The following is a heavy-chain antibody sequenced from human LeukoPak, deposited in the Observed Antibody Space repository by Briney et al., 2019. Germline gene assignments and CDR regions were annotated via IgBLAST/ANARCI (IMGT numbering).Heavy chain of an antibody. CDR1: GFTFSSYW. J-gene: IGHJ6*04. CDR3: AREGYQLLKGEGGSYSYYYSMDV. V-gene: IGHV3-7*01. D-gene: IGHD2-2*01. CDR2: IKQDGSEK. Sequence: GGSLRLSCAASGFTFSSYWMSWVRQAPGKGLEWVANIKQDGSEKYYVHSVKGRFTISRDNDKNSPYLQISSRRADDTAVYYCAREGYQLLKGEGGSYSYYYSMDVWGKGTTVTVSS.